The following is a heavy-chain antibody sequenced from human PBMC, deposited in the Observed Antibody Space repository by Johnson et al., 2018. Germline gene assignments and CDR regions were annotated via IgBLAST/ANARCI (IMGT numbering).Heavy chain of an antibody. CDR1: GFTFNNYA. V-gene: IGHV3-30-3*01. Sequence: QVQLQESGGGVVQXGRSXRLXCAAFGFTFNNYAIHWVRQAPGKGLEWVAVISFDGGNKYYADSVKGRFIIPRDNPKNTLYMEMTSLRAEDTAMYYCARVEYTSSWYSSAFDIWGQGTMVTVSS. CDR3: ARVEYTSSWYSSAFDI. D-gene: IGHD6-13*01. CDR2: ISFDGGNK. J-gene: IGHJ3*02.